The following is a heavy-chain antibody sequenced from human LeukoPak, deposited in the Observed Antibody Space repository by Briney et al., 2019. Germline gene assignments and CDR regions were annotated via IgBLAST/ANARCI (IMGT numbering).Heavy chain of an antibody. D-gene: IGHD3-22*01. Sequence: GASVKVSCKASGYTFTSYGISWVRQAPGQGLEWMGWINAYNGNTNYAQKLQGRVTMTTDTSTSTAYMELRSLRSDDTAVYYCARVAPPSYSSGRLLTPPWFDPWGQGTLVTVSS. CDR3: ARVAPPSYSSGRLLTPPWFDP. CDR1: GYTFTSYG. CDR2: INAYNGNT. V-gene: IGHV1-18*01. J-gene: IGHJ5*02.